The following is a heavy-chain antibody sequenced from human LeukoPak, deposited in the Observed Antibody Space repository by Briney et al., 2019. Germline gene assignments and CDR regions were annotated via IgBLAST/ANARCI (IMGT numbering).Heavy chain of an antibody. CDR2: ISSSSSYT. CDR1: GIPFSDYY. D-gene: IGHD6-13*01. V-gene: IGHV3-11*03. CDR3: AAGTAADF. J-gene: IGHJ4*02. Sequence: PGGCLRLSCVVSGIPFSDYYMNWIRKAPGKGLEWISYISSSSSYTDYADSVKGRFTISRDNAKSALYLQMHSLRLEDTAVYYCAAGTAADFWGQGTLGTVSS.